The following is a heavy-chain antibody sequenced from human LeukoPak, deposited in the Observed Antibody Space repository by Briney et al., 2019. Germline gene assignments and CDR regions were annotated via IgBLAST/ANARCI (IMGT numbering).Heavy chain of an antibody. D-gene: IGHD3-10*01. CDR3: AKGGGRFGDLLSSIDY. Sequence: PGGSLRLSCAASGFTFSSYGMHWVRRAPGKGLEWVAVISYDGSNKYYADSVKGRFTISRDNSKNTLYLQMNSLRAEDTAVYYCAKGGGRFGDLLSSIDYWGQGTLVTVSS. V-gene: IGHV3-30*18. CDR1: GFTFSSYG. CDR2: ISYDGSNK. J-gene: IGHJ4*02.